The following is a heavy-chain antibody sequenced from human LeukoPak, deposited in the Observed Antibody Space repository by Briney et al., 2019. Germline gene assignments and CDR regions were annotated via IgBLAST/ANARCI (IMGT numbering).Heavy chain of an antibody. Sequence: HSGGSLRFSCAASGFTFSSYAMSWVRQAPGKGLEWVSAISGSGGSTYYADSVKGRFTISRDNSKNTLYLQMNSLRAEDTAVYYCAKDPPPAYCGGDCYFDYWGQGTLVTVSS. J-gene: IGHJ4*02. CDR1: GFTFSSYA. CDR3: AKDPPPAYCGGDCYFDY. CDR2: ISGSGGST. V-gene: IGHV3-23*01. D-gene: IGHD2-21*02.